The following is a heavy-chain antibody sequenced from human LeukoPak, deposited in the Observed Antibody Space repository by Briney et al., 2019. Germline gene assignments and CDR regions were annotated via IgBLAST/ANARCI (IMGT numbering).Heavy chain of an antibody. D-gene: IGHD3-22*01. Sequence: GGSLRLSCAASGFTLSSYAMSWVRQAPGKGLEWVSAISGSGGSTYYADSVKGRFTISRDNSKNTLYLQMNSLRAEDTAVYYCAKDDGSGYSLDYWGQGTLVTVSS. CDR1: GFTLSSYA. V-gene: IGHV3-23*01. J-gene: IGHJ4*02. CDR3: AKDDGSGYSLDY. CDR2: ISGSGGST.